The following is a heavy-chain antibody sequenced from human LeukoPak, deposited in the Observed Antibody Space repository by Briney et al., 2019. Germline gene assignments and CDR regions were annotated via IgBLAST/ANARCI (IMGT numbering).Heavy chain of an antibody. CDR2: IDEDGGEK. Sequence: GGSLRLSCAASGFTFSDFWMTWVRQAPGKGLEWVASIDEDGGEKYFVDSVKGRFTISRDDAKNSPYLQMNSLRAEGTAVYYCARDGGSADLWGQGTMVTVSS. V-gene: IGHV3-7*01. J-gene: IGHJ3*01. CDR1: GFTFSDFW. CDR3: ARDGGSADL. D-gene: IGHD2-15*01.